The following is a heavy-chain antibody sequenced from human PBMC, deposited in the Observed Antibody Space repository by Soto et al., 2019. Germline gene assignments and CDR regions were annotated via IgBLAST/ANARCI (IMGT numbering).Heavy chain of an antibody. CDR3: ARDGGEYQLLRQYYYYMDV. CDR2: IWYDGSNK. J-gene: IGHJ6*03. CDR1: GFTFSSYG. Sequence: GGSLRLSCAASGFTFSSYGMHWVRQAPGKGLEWVAVIWYDGSNKYYADSVKGRFTISRDNSKNTLYLQMNSLRAEDTAVYYCARDGGEYQLLRQYYYYMDVWGKGTTVTVSS. V-gene: IGHV3-33*01. D-gene: IGHD2-2*01.